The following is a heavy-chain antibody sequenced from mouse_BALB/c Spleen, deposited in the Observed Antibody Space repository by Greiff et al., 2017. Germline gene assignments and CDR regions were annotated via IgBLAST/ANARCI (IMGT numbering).Heavy chain of an antibody. CDR1: GYSITSDYA. CDR2: ISYSGST. D-gene: IGHD3-2*01. J-gene: IGHJ4*01. CDR3: AREGDSSGYVDYAMDY. Sequence: EVKLQESGPGLVKPSQSLSLTCTVTGYSITSDYAWNWIRQFPGNKLEWMGYISYSGSTSYNPSLKSRISITRDTSKNQFFLQLNSVTTEDTATYYCAREGDSSGYVDYAMDYWGQGTSVTVSS. V-gene: IGHV3-2*02.